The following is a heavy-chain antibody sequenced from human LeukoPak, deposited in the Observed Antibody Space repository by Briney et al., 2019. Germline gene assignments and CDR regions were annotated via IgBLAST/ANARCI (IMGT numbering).Heavy chain of an antibody. D-gene: IGHD3-9*01. CDR1: GFTFSGYW. CDR2: INGDGSST. V-gene: IGHV3-74*01. CDR3: ARIDSRDYFDY. J-gene: IGHJ4*02. Sequence: GGSLRLSCEASGFTFSGYWMYWVRQAPGKGLVWVSRINGDGSSTIYADSVKGRFTISRDNAKNTLYLQMNSLRAEDTAVHYCARIDSRDYFDYWGQGTLVTVSS.